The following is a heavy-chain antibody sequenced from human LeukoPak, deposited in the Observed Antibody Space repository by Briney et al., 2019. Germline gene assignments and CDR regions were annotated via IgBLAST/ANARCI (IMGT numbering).Heavy chain of an antibody. CDR3: TRDTFGGDDF. CDR2: INEDGSTT. Sequence: GGSLTLSCVGSGYTFSRYWMHWVRQAPGKGLVWVSRINEDGSTTDYADSVKGRFTISRDNAKNTLSLQMNSLRAEDTAVYYCTRDTFGGDDFWGQGTLVTVSS. CDR1: GYTFSRYW. D-gene: IGHD3-16*01. J-gene: IGHJ4*02. V-gene: IGHV3-74*01.